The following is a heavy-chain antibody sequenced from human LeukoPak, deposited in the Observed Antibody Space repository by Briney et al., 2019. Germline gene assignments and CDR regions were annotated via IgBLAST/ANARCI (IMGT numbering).Heavy chain of an antibody. V-gene: IGHV1-8*01. CDR3: ARGHYSSYYDSSGYYVDY. CDR1: GYTFTSYD. CDR2: MNPNSGNT. J-gene: IGHJ4*02. D-gene: IGHD3-22*01. Sequence: ASVKVSCKASGYTFTSYDINWVRQATGQGLEWMGWMNPNSGNTGYAQKFQGRVTMTRNTSISTAYMELSSLRSEDTAVYYCARGHYSSYYDSSGYYVDYWGQGTLVTVSS.